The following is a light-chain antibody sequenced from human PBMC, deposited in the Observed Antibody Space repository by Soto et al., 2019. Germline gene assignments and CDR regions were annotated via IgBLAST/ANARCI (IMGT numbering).Light chain of an antibody. J-gene: IGLJ1*01. CDR1: SSDVGGYEY. CDR3: SSFAGSNNFPYV. V-gene: IGLV2-11*01. CDR2: HVG. Sequence: QSALTQPRSVSGSPGQSVTISCSGTSSDVGGYEYVSWYQQHPGKAPRLLIYHVGQRPSGVPDCFSGSKSGTTASLTISGLQADDEAEYYCSSFAGSNNFPYVFGTGTKVTVL.